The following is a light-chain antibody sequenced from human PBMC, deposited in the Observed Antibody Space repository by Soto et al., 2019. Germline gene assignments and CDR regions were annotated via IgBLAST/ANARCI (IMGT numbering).Light chain of an antibody. CDR2: KAS. V-gene: IGKV1-5*03. Sequence: DIQMTQSPSTLSGSVGNRVTITCRASQTISSWLAWYQQKPGKAPKLLIYKASTLKSGVPSRFSGSGSGTEFTLTFSSLQPDDFATYYCQQYNSYSWTFGQGTKVDIK. CDR3: QQYNSYSWT. J-gene: IGKJ1*01. CDR1: QTISSW.